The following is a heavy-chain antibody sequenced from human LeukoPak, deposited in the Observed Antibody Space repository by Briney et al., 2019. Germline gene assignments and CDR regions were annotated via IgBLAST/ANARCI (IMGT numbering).Heavy chain of an antibody. D-gene: IGHD6-19*01. J-gene: IGHJ4*02. Sequence: PSETLSLTCTVSGGSVSSGSYYWRWIRQPPGKGLEWIGYIYYSGSTNYNPSLKSRVTISVDASKNQFSLKLSSVTAADTAVYYCASSSGWYYFGYWGQGTLVTVSS. CDR3: ASSSGWYYFGY. V-gene: IGHV4-61*01. CDR2: IYYSGST. CDR1: GGSVSSGSYY.